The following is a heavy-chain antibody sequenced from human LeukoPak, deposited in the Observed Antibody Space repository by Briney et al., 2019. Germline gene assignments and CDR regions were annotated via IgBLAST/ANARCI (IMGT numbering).Heavy chain of an antibody. Sequence: GVSLKISCKGSGYSFTSYWIGWMRQIPGKGLEGMGISYPGDSDTRYRPSSHGQVTTSADNSIRIAYLQWSSLKASDTAMYYCARRVSRRYDILTGYYTDAFDIWGQGTMVTVSS. CDR3: ARRVSRRYDILTGYYTDAFDI. V-gene: IGHV5-51*01. CDR2: SYPGDSDT. D-gene: IGHD3-9*01. CDR1: GYSFTSYW. J-gene: IGHJ3*02.